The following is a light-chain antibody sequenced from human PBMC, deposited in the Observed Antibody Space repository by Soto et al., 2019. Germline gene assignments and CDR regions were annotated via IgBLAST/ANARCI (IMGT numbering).Light chain of an antibody. CDR2: DVS. J-gene: IGLJ1*01. CDR1: SSDVGGYNY. V-gene: IGLV2-14*01. CDR3: SSYTSSCTGGFV. Sequence: QSVLTQPASVSGSPGQSITISCTGTSSDVGGYNYVSWYQQHPGKAPKLMIYDVSNRPSGVSNRFSGSKSGNTASLTISRLQAEDEADYYCSSYTSSCTGGFVFGTGTKVTVL.